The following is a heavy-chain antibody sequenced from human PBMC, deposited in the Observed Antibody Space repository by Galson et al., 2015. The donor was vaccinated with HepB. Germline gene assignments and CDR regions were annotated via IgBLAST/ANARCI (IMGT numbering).Heavy chain of an antibody. Sequence: ETLSLTCGVYSGSFSTYSWGWIRQPPGRGLEWIGEIKHGVSTMYNPSFRSRVTMSTDSSRNQFSLRLSSVTAADTAVYYCARAPPAYNWNDVEGPHFDLWGRGTLVTVSS. V-gene: IGHV4-34*10. J-gene: IGHJ2*01. D-gene: IGHD1-20*01. CDR2: IKHGVST. CDR3: ARAPPAYNWNDVEGPHFDL. CDR1: SGSFSTYS.